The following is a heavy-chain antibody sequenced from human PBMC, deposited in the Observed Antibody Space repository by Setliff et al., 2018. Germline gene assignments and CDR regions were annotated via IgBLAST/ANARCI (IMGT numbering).Heavy chain of an antibody. CDR1: GGSLSGSLRGYAVF. CDR3: ARHFYPPDFFAH. J-gene: IGHJ4*02. Sequence: ASETLSLTCTVSGGSLSGSLRGYAVFWGWIRQSPGKELEWIGSAYYNGDSYYNPSLKSRVTMSVDTSRNQLSLKLTSVTAADTAVYYCARHFYPPDFFAHWGQGLLVTVSS. D-gene: IGHD3-3*01. V-gene: IGHV4-39*01. CDR2: AYYNGDS.